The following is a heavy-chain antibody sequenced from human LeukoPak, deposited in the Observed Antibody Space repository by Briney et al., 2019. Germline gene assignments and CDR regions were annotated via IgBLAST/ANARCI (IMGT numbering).Heavy chain of an antibody. J-gene: IGHJ2*01. D-gene: IGHD3-22*01. CDR1: GFTFSSYW. CDR3: ARAYYYDSSGYLANWYFDL. Sequence: GGSLRLSCAASGFTFSSYWVHWVRQAPGKGLVWVSRIKSDGSSTSYADSVKGRFTISRDNAKNTLYLQMNSLRAEDTAVYYCARAYYYDSSGYLANWYFDLWGRGTLVTVSS. V-gene: IGHV3-74*01. CDR2: IKSDGSST.